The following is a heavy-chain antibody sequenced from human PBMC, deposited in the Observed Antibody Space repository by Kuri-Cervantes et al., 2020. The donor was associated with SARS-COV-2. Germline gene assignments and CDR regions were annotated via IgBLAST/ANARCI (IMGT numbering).Heavy chain of an antibody. D-gene: IGHD3-10*01. CDR2: IYTSGSA. Sequence: SQTLSLTCAVSGYSISSGYYWGWIRQPPGKGLEWIGRIYTSGSANYNPSLKSRVTMSVDTSKNQFSLKLSSVTAADTAVYYCAHYYAFDIWGQGTMVTVSS. CDR3: AHYYAFDI. J-gene: IGHJ3*02. V-gene: IGHV4-38-2*01. CDR1: GYSISSGYY.